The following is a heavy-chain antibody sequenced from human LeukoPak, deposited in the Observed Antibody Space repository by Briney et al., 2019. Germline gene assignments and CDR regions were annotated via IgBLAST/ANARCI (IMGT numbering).Heavy chain of an antibody. J-gene: IGHJ4*02. CDR1: GGSISSGGYY. CDR3: ARVSLYYGNFDY. CDR2: IYYSGST. D-gene: IGHD3-3*01. Sequence: SETLSLTCTVSGGSISSGGYYWSWIRQHPGKGLEWIGYIYYSGSTYHNPSLKSRVTISVDTSKNQFSLKLSSVTAADTAVYYCARVSLYYGNFDYWGQGTLVTVSS. V-gene: IGHV4-31*03.